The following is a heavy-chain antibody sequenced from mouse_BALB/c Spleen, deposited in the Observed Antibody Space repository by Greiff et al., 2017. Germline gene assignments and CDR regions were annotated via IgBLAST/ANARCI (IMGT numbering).Heavy chain of an antibody. CDR2: IRSKSNNYAT. J-gene: IGHJ3*01. CDR1: GFTFNTYA. Sequence: EVMLVESGGGLVQPKGSLKLSCAASGFTFNTYAMNWVRQAPGKGLEWVARIRSKSNNYATYYADSVKDRFTISRDDSQSMLYLQMNNLKTEDTAMYYCVRYYGSSYGFAYWGQGTLVTVSA. CDR3: VRYYGSSYGFAY. D-gene: IGHD1-1*01. V-gene: IGHV10-1*02.